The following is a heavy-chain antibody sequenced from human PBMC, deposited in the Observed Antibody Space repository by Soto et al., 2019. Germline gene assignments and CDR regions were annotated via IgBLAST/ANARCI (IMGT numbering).Heavy chain of an antibody. V-gene: IGHV4-30-2*01. Sequence: SETLSLTCAVSGGSISSGGYSWSWIRQPPGKGLEWIGYIYHSGSTYYNPSLKSRVTISVDRSKNQFSLKLSSVTAADTAVYYCARQFIGEEGARYFDYWGQGTLVTVSS. J-gene: IGHJ4*02. D-gene: IGHD1-26*01. CDR2: IYHSGST. CDR3: ARQFIGEEGARYFDY. CDR1: GGSISSGGYS.